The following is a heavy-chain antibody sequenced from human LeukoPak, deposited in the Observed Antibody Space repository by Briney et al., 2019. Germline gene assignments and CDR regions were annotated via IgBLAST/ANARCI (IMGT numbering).Heavy chain of an antibody. CDR1: GGSISSYY. CDR2: IYYSGSN. V-gene: IGHV4-59*12. D-gene: IGHD2-2*01. J-gene: IGHJ5*02. Sequence: PSETLSLTCTVSGGSISSYYWSWIRQPPGKGLEWIGYIYYSGSNNYNPSLKSRVTISVDTSKNQFSLKLSSVTAADTAVYYCARESDRYCSSTSCPNWYDPWGQGTLVTVSS. CDR3: ARESDRYCSSTSCPNWYDP.